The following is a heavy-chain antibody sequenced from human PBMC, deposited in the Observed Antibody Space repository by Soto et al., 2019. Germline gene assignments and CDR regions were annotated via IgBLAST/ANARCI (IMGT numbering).Heavy chain of an antibody. CDR1: GFNVSAYT. V-gene: IGHV3-30-3*01. D-gene: IGHD1-26*01. J-gene: IGHJ4*02. CDR2: ISSDGNHK. CDR3: ARWEQPLFDY. Sequence: QVMLVESGGGVVQPGRSLRLSCAASGFNVSAYTMHWVRQAPGKGLEWVAVISSDGNHKYYTDSVKGRFTISRDTSTNTLYLQMNSLRAEDTAVYYCARWEQPLFDYWGKGTLVTVSS.